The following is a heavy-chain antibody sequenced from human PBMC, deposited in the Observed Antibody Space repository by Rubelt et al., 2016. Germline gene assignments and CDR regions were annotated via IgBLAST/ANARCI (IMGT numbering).Heavy chain of an antibody. CDR3: ARGFSHSSSP. V-gene: IGHV1-2*02. CDR2: INPNSGAT. CDR1: GYTFTGYY. Sequence: QVQLVQSGAEVKKPGASVKVSCKASGYTFTGYYMHWVRQAPGQGLEWMGWINPNSGATNYAQTFQGRVIMTRDTSISTAYMELSSLRSEDTAGYFCARGFSHSSSPWGQGTLVTVSS. J-gene: IGHJ5*02. D-gene: IGHD6-13*01.